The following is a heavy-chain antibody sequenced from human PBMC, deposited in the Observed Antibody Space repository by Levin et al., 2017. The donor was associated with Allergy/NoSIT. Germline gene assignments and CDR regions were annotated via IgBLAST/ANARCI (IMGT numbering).Heavy chain of an antibody. J-gene: IGHJ6*02. D-gene: IGHD3-22*01. V-gene: IGHV3-48*03. CDR1: GFSFSSYE. Sequence: QPGGSLRLSCAASGFSFSSYEMNWVRQAPGKGLEWVSYISSSGSTKYYVDSVKGRFTISRDNDKKSLYVQMNSLRAEDTAVYYCARARLRYYYDSSESGMDVWGQGTTVTVSS. CDR3: ARARLRYYYDSSESGMDV. CDR2: ISSSGSTK.